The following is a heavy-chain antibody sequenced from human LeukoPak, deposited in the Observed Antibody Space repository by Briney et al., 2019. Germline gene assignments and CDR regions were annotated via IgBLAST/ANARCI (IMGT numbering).Heavy chain of an antibody. D-gene: IGHD4-23*01. CDR3: ARRNYGGTLDY. CDR1: GGSITSGSYY. CDR2: IYSGGST. J-gene: IGHJ4*02. Sequence: PSETLSLTCTVSGGSITSGSYYWAWIRQPPGKGLEWIGSIYSGGSTYYHPSLKSRVTIPVDTSQKQFSLTLPSVTAADTAVYYCARRNYGGTLDYWGQGTLVTVSS. V-gene: IGHV4-39*01.